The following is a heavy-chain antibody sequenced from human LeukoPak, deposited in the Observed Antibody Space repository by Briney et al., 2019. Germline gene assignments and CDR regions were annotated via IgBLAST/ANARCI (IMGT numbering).Heavy chain of an antibody. CDR3: ARDLFGLRTYCSCGSCYSIDY. V-gene: IGHV1-69*13. J-gene: IGHJ4*02. CDR2: IIPIFGTA. Sequence: ASVKVSCKASGGTFSSYAISWVRQAPGRGLEWMGGIIPIFGTANYAQKFQGRVTITADESTSTAYMELSRLRSEDTAVYSCARDLFGLRTYCSCGSCYSIDYWGQGTLVTVSS. CDR1: GGTFSSYA. D-gene: IGHD2-15*01.